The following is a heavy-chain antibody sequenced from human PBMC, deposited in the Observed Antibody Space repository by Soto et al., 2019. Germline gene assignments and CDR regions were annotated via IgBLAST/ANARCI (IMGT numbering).Heavy chain of an antibody. CDR3: ARGGYWSSYYYYYGMDV. Sequence: ASVKVSCKASGYTFTGYYMHCVRQAPGQGLEWMGWINPNSGGTNYAQKFQGWVTMTRDTSISTAYMELSRLRSDDTAVYYCARGGYWSSYYYYYGMDVWGQGTTVTVSS. V-gene: IGHV1-2*04. CDR2: INPNSGGT. J-gene: IGHJ6*02. CDR1: GYTFTGYY. D-gene: IGHD2-8*02.